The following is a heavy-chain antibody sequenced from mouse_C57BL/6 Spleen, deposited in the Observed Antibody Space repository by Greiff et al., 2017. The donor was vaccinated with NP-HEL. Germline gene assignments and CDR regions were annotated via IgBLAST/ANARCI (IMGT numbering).Heavy chain of an antibody. CDR3: AMGSNCAY. CDR2: IHPSDSDT. CDR1: GYTFTSYW. V-gene: IGHV1-74*01. J-gene: IGHJ3*01. D-gene: IGHD2-5*01. Sequence: QVQLQQPGAELVKPGASVKVSCKASGYTFTSYWMHWVKQRPGQGLEWIGRIHPSDSDTNYNQKFKGKATLTVDKSSSTAYMPLSSLTSEDSAVDYCAMGSNCAYWGQGTLVTVSA.